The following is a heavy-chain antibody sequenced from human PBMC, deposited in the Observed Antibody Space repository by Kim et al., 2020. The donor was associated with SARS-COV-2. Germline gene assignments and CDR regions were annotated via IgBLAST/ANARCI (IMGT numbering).Heavy chain of an antibody. CDR2: INHSGST. Sequence: SETLSLTCAVYGGSFSGYYWSWIRQPPGKGLEWIGEINHSGSTNYNPSLKSRVTISVDTSKNQFSLKLSSVTAADTAVYYCARGWHGQVDTAMLDSYYGMDVWGQGTTVTVSS. J-gene: IGHJ6*02. V-gene: IGHV4-34*01. CDR1: GGSFSGYY. D-gene: IGHD5-18*01. CDR3: ARGWHGQVDTAMLDSYYGMDV.